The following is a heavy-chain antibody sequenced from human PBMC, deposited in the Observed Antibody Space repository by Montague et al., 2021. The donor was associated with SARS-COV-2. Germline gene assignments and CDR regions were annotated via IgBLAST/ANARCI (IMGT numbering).Heavy chain of an antibody. Sequence: SETLSLTCTVSGGSISSSSDYWGWIRQPPGKGLEWIGSIYYSGSTYYNPSLKSRVTISVDTSKNQFSLKLSSVTAADTAVYYCARPPGAPYDILTGTYRPVDDYWGQGTLVTVSS. J-gene: IGHJ4*02. CDR2: IYYSGST. CDR1: GGSISSSSDY. V-gene: IGHV4-39*01. CDR3: ARPPGAPYDILTGTYRPVDDY. D-gene: IGHD3-9*01.